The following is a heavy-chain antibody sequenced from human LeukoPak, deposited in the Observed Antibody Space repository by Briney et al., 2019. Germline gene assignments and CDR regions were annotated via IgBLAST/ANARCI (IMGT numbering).Heavy chain of an antibody. Sequence: GGSLRLSCAASGFTFDDFAMHWVGHAPGKGREWVSLISGDGGNTYYADSVKGRFTISRDNSKESLYLQLNSLRTEDTAFYYCAKESSYYYASGSLGYWGQGTLVTVSS. V-gene: IGHV3-43*02. CDR1: GFTFDDFA. CDR3: AKESSYYYASGSLGY. J-gene: IGHJ4*02. CDR2: ISGDGGNT. D-gene: IGHD3-10*01.